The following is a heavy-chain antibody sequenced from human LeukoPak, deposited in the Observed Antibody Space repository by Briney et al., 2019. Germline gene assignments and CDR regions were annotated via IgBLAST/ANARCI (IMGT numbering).Heavy chain of an antibody. V-gene: IGHV1-46*01. CDR1: GYTFTSYY. CDR3: ARDAPLRYFDSSAHYYYYYMDV. J-gene: IGHJ6*03. D-gene: IGHD3-9*01. Sequence: ASVKVSCKASGYTFTSYYMHWVRQAPGQGLEWMGIINPSGGSTSYAQKFQGRVTMTRDTSTSTVYMELSSLRSEDTAVYYCARDAPLRYFDSSAHYYYYYMDVWGKGTTVTISS. CDR2: INPSGGST.